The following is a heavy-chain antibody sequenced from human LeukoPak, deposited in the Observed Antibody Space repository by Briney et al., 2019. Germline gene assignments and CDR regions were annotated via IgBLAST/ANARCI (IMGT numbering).Heavy chain of an antibody. V-gene: IGHV3-23*01. CDR3: AKLRDYGDFTYDAFDI. D-gene: IGHD4-17*01. CDR1: GFTFTSYA. Sequence: SGGSLRLSCAASGFTFTSYAMSWVRQAPGKGLEWVSGISGSGGNTYYADSVKGRFTISRDNSKNTLYLQMNSLRAEDTAVYFCAKLRDYGDFTYDAFDIWGQGTMVTVSS. CDR2: ISGSGGNT. J-gene: IGHJ3*02.